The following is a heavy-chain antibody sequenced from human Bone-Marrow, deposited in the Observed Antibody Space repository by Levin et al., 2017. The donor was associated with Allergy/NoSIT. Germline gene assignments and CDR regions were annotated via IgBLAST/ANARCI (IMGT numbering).Heavy chain of an antibody. CDR3: ARARGGLRFLAWPYYFDS. V-gene: IGHV4-59*01. J-gene: IGHJ4*02. Sequence: PSETLSLTCSVSNDSISKYYWCWIRQPPGKGLEWIGYMSHSGNAKYNPSLKSRVAISVDASKTQVSLNVTSVIPADAAVYYCARARGGLRFLAWPYYFDSWGQGTLVTVSS. D-gene: IGHD3-3*01. CDR1: NDSISKYY. CDR2: MSHSGNA.